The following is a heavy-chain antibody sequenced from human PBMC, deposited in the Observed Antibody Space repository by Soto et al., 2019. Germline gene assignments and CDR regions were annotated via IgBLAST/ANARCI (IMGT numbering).Heavy chain of an antibody. CDR3: ARVLRRGGASGWFDP. CDR1: GGSISSGGYY. D-gene: IGHD2-21*01. V-gene: IGHV4-31*03. Sequence: SGTLSLTCTVSGGSISSGGYYWSWIRQHPGKGLEWIGYIYYSGSTYCNQSLKSRVTISVDTSKNQFSLKLSSVTAADTAVYYCARVLRRGGASGWFDPWGQGTLVTVSS. CDR2: IYYSGST. J-gene: IGHJ5*02.